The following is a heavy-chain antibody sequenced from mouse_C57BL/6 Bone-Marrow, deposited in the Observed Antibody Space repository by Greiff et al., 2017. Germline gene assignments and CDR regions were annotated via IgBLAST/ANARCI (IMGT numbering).Heavy chain of an antibody. CDR3: ARDYGSSYWYFSF. Sequence: QVQLQQSGPELVKPGASVKLSCKASGYTFTSYDINWVKQRPGQGLEWIGWIYPRDGSTKYNEKFKGKATLTVDTSSSTAYMELHSLTSEDSAVYFCARDYGSSYWYFSFWGTGTTVTVSS. V-gene: IGHV1-85*01. CDR1: GYTFTSYD. D-gene: IGHD1-1*01. J-gene: IGHJ1*03. CDR2: IYPRDGST.